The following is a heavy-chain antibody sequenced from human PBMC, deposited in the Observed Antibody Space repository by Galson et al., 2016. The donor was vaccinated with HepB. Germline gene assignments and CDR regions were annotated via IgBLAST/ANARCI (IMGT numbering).Heavy chain of an antibody. D-gene: IGHD3-22*01. CDR3: ARGGYYDSICSLRY. CDR1: GYTFTSYY. J-gene: IGHJ4*02. CDR2: INPSGGST. Sequence: SVKVSCKASGYTFTSYYIHWVRQAPGQGLEWMGVINPSGGSTKDAQKFQGRVTMTRDTSTSTVYMELSSLRAEYTAVYFLARGGYYDSICSLRYWGQGTLVTVSS. V-gene: IGHV1-46*01.